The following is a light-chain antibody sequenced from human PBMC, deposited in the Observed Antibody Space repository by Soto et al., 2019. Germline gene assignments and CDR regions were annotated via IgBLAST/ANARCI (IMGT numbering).Light chain of an antibody. J-gene: IGLJ2*01. CDR3: ISYTTSSTVV. CDR2: DVS. Sequence: QSALTQPASVSGSPGQSITISCTGTSSDVGGYKYVSWYQHYPGKAPKLMIYDVSTRPSGVSNRFSGSKSGNTASLTISGLQAEDEADYYCISYTTSSTVVFGGGTKVTVL. CDR1: SSDVGGYKY. V-gene: IGLV2-14*03.